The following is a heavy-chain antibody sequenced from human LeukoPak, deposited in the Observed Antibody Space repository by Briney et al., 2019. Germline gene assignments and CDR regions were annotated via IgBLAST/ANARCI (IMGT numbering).Heavy chain of an antibody. V-gene: IGHV1-46*01. CDR3: ARYYYGSGSRYYYYYMDV. CDR1: GYTFTRYY. CDR2: INPSGGST. J-gene: IGHJ6*03. Sequence: ASVKVSCKASGYTFTRYYIHWVRQAPGQGLEWMGTINPSGGSTSYAQKFQGRLTVTRDMSTSTVYMELSSLGSEDTAVYYCARYYYGSGSRYYYYYMDVWGKGTTVTISS. D-gene: IGHD3-10*01.